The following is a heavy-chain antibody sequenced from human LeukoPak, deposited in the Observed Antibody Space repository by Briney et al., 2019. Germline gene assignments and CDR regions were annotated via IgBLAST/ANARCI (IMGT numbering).Heavy chain of an antibody. Sequence: GGSLRLSCVASGFSFNNFGMTWVRQAPGRGLEWVSSISGTGGSTHCADSVKGRFTISRDNSKNTLYLQMNSLRAGDTAVYYCAKELNYYGSGSVVDAFDIWGQGTMVTVSS. CDR1: GFSFNNFG. J-gene: IGHJ3*02. D-gene: IGHD3-10*01. CDR3: AKELNYYGSGSVVDAFDI. V-gene: IGHV3-23*01. CDR2: ISGTGGST.